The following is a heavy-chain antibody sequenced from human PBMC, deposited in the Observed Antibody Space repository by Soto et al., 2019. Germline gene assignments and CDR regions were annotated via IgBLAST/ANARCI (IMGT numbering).Heavy chain of an antibody. Sequence: SETLSLTCTVSGGSISSYYWSWIRQPPGKGLEWIGYIYYSGSTNYNPSLKSRVTISVDTSKNQFSLKLNSMTAADTAVYYCARHNYGSGSTYLDSWGQGILVTVSS. D-gene: IGHD3-10*01. V-gene: IGHV4-59*08. CDR1: GGSISSYY. J-gene: IGHJ4*02. CDR3: ARHNYGSGSTYLDS. CDR2: IYYSGST.